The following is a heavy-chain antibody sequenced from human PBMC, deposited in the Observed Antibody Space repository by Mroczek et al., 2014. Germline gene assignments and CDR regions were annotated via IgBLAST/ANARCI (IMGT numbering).Heavy chain of an antibody. CDR3: AKXEGIIVGVTGAFDI. Sequence: VQLVQSGGGLVQPGRSLRLSCAASGFTFDDYAMHWVRQAPGKGLEWVSGISWNSGSIGYADSVKGRFTISRDNAKNSLYLQMNSLRAEDTALYYCAKXEGIIVGVTGAFDIWGQGTMVTVSS. D-gene: IGHD1-26*01. J-gene: IGHJ3*02. V-gene: IGHV3-9*01. CDR2: ISWNSGSI. CDR1: GFTFDDYA.